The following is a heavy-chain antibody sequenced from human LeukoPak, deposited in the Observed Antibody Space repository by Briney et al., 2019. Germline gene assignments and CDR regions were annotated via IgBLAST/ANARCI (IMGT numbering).Heavy chain of an antibody. V-gene: IGHV1-46*01. CDR1: GYSFTSYY. Sequence: ASVKVSCKASGYSFTSYYMHWVRQATGQGLEWMGMINPSGGSTSYSQKFQGRVTMTRDTSTSTVYMGLSSLRSEDTAVYYCARAYYESSAYRHAVYFDYWGQGTLVTVSS. CDR3: ARAYYESSAYRHAVYFDY. CDR2: INPSGGST. J-gene: IGHJ4*02. D-gene: IGHD3-22*01.